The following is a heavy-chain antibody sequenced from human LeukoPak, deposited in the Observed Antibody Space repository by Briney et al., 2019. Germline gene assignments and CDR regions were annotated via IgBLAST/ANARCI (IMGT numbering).Heavy chain of an antibody. V-gene: IGHV3-23*01. CDR3: ARDGYCSSTSCYYFDY. CDR1: GFTLNSYA. Sequence: GGSLRLSCAASGFTLNSYAMNWVRQAPGKGLEWVSGISKNGGNTYYADSVQGRFTISRDNSKNTLYLQMNSLRAEDTAVYYCARDGYCSSTSCYYFDYWGQGTLLTVSS. D-gene: IGHD2-2*01. CDR2: ISKNGGNT. J-gene: IGHJ4*02.